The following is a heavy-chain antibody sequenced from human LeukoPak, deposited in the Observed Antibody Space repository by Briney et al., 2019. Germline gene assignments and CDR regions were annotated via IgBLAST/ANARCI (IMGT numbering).Heavy chain of an antibody. CDR2: IYYSGST. V-gene: IGHV4-59*01. Sequence: PSETLSLTCTVSGGSISSYYWSWIRQPPGKGLEWIGYIYYSGSTNYNPSLKSRVTISVDTSKDQFSLKLSSVTAADTAVYYCARAQRRGYYDSSGYYQDYWGQGTLVTVSS. CDR1: GGSISSYY. CDR3: ARAQRRGYYDSSGYYQDY. D-gene: IGHD3-22*01. J-gene: IGHJ4*02.